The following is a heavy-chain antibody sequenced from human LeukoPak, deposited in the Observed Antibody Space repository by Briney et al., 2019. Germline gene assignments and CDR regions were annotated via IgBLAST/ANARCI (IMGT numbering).Heavy chain of an antibody. CDR2: ISWNSGSI. V-gene: IGHV3-9*01. CDR3: AKDTNGSHYYFDY. Sequence: GESLRLSCAASGFTFDDYAMHWVRQVPGKGLEWVSGISWNSGSIAYADSVKGRFTISRDNAKNSLYLQMNSLRAEDTALYYCAKDTNGSHYYFDYWGQGTLVTVSS. J-gene: IGHJ4*02. D-gene: IGHD1-26*01. CDR1: GFTFDDYA.